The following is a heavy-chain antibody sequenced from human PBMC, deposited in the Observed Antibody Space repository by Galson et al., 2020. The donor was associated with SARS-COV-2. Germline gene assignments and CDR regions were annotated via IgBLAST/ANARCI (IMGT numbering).Heavy chain of an antibody. CDR3: ARAPYCSSTSCYLIRADAFDI. J-gene: IGHJ3*02. CDR2: IYHSGST. CDR1: GGSISSGGYS. Sequence: SETLSLTCAVSGGSISSGGYSWSWIRQPPGKGLEWIGYIYHSGSTYYNPSLKSRVTISVDRSKNQFSLKLSSVTAADTAVYYCARAPYCSSTSCYLIRADAFDIWGQGTMVTVSS. D-gene: IGHD2-2*01. V-gene: IGHV4-30-2*01.